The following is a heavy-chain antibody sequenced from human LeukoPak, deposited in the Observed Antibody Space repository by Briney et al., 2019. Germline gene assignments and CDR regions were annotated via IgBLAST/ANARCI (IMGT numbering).Heavy chain of an antibody. D-gene: IGHD3-10*01. CDR2: IYYSGST. CDR3: AREREGSGSPTTYYFDY. Sequence: SETLSLTCTVSGGSISSYYWSWIRQPPGKGLEWIGYIYYSGSTSYNPSLKSRVTISVDTSRNQFSLKLSSVTAADTAVYYCAREREGSGSPTTYYFDYWGQGTLVTVSS. J-gene: IGHJ4*02. V-gene: IGHV4-59*01. CDR1: GGSISSYY.